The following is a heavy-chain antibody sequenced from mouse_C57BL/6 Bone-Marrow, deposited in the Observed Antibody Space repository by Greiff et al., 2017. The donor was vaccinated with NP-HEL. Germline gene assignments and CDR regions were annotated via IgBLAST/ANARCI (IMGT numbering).Heavy chain of an antibody. Sequence: VQLQQPGAELVKPGASVKLSCKASGYTFTSYWMHWVKQRPGQGLEWIGMIHPNSGSTNYNEKFKSKATLTVDKSSSTAYMQLSSLTSEDSAVYYCARWGLYWYFDVWGTGTTVTVSS. V-gene: IGHV1-64*01. CDR3: ARWGLYWYFDV. CDR1: GYTFTSYW. CDR2: IHPNSGST. J-gene: IGHJ1*03. D-gene: IGHD3-3*01.